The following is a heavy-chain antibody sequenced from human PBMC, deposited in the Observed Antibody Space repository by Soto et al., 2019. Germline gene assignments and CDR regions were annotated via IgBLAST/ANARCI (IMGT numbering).Heavy chain of an antibody. D-gene: IGHD4-17*01. CDR1: GFTFSSYS. V-gene: IGHV3-21*01. J-gene: IGHJ6*02. CDR2: ISSSSSYI. CDR3: ARDREYGDYFYDYYCMDV. Sequence: EVQLVESGGGLVKPGGSLRLSCAASGFTFSSYSMNWVRQAPGKGLEWVSSISSSSSYIYYAASAKGRFTISRDNDKNSLYLQMSSLRDEDTAVYYLARDREYGDYFYDYYCMDVCGQGTTVTVS.